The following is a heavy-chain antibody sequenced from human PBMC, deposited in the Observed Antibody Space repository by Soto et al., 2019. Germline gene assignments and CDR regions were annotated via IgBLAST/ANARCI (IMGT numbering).Heavy chain of an antibody. CDR3: ARGGSSHCSSTSCYLYYYYGMDV. CDR2: INHSGST. CDR1: GGSFSGYY. V-gene: IGHV4-34*01. Sequence: SETLSLTCAVYGGSFSGYYWSWIRQPPGKGLEWIGEINHSGSTNYNPSLKSRVTISVDTSKNQFSLKLSSVTAADTAVYYCARGGSSHCSSTSCYLYYYYGMDVWGQGTTVTVSS. D-gene: IGHD2-2*01. J-gene: IGHJ6*02.